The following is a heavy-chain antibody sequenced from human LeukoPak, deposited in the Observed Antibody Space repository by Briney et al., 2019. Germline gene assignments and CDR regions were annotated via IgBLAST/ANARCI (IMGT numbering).Heavy chain of an antibody. CDR2: IHSSGST. D-gene: IGHD3-22*01. V-gene: IGHV4-61*02. CDR1: GGSISSGSYY. Sequence: PSQTLSLTCTVSGGSISSGSYYWSWIRQPAGKGLEWVGRIHSSGSTNYNPSLKSRATISVDTSKNQFSLKLSSVTAADTAVYYCARGSGYDTSGDYYAFDYWGQGTLVTVSS. CDR3: ARGSGYDTSGDYYAFDY. J-gene: IGHJ4*02.